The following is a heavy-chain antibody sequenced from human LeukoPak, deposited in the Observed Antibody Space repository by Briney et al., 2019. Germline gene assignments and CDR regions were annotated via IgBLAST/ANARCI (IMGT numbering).Heavy chain of an antibody. CDR1: GFTFSSYG. V-gene: IGHV3-30*02. CDR3: AKDPIRIGAAIQISAYYFDY. D-gene: IGHD6-13*01. J-gene: IGHJ4*02. CDR2: IRYDGSNK. Sequence: GGSLRLSCAASGFTFSSYGMHWVRQAPGKGLGWVAFIRYDGSNKYYADSVKGRFTISRDNSKNTLYLQMNSLRAEDTAVYYCAKDPIRIGAAIQISAYYFDYWGQGTLVTVSS.